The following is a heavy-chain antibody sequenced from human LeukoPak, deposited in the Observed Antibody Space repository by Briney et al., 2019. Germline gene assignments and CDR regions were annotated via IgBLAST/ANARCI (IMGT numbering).Heavy chain of an antibody. J-gene: IGHJ4*02. D-gene: IGHD6-13*01. CDR1: GGSISRNGHS. V-gene: IGHV4-39*01. CDR3: ARQGVGDSTRDYIDY. CDR2: FFYTGAI. Sequence: SETLSLTCTVSGGSISRNGHSWAWIRQPPGKVLEWIGCFFYTGAIFYNSSLKSRVTISADTSKNQFSLRLNSVIAADTAVYYCARQGVGDSTRDYIDYWGQGTLVTVSS.